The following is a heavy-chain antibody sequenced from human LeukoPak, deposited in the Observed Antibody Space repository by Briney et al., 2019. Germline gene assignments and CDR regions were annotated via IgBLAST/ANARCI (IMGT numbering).Heavy chain of an antibody. V-gene: IGHV3-73*01. Sequence: GGSLRLSCAASGFTFSGSAMHWVRQASGKGLEWLGRIRSEANSYTTAYAATGKGMLIVYRHDSKNTAYVQMNSLKTEDTAVYYCGGAADLNDCWGQGTLVTVSS. CDR3: GGAADLNDC. J-gene: IGHJ4*02. D-gene: IGHD6-13*01. CDR2: IRSEANSYTT. CDR1: GFTFSGSA.